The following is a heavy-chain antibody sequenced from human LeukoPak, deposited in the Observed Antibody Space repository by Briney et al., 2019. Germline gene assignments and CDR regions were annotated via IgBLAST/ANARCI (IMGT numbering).Heavy chain of an antibody. CDR2: ISNSGSHI. CDR1: GFTFSSHS. CDR3: ARDSVDGDVFDI. J-gene: IGHJ3*02. D-gene: IGHD5/OR15-5a*01. V-gene: IGHV3-21*01. Sequence: GGSLRLSCEASGFTFSSHSMNWIRQAPGKGLEWVSSISNSGSHIYYADSVKGRFTISRDNAKTSLHLQMSSLRAEDTAVYYCARDSVDGDVFDIWGQGTMVTVSS.